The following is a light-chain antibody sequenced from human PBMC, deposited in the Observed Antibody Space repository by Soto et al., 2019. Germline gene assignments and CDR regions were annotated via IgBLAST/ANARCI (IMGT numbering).Light chain of an antibody. CDR1: QTLTSNS. CDR2: GSS. V-gene: IGKV3-20*01. CDR3: LQYGTPPRT. Sequence: PGERATLSCRASQTLTSNSLAWYQQRPGQAPRLLISGSSSSPANIPDTFSGSGSGTDFTLTISRLEPEDSAVYYWLQYGTPPRTFGQGTKVEVK. J-gene: IGKJ1*01.